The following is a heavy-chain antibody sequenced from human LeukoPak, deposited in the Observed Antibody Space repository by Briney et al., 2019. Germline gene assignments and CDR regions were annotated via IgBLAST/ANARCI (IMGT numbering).Heavy chain of an antibody. CDR2: VNPKSGGK. J-gene: IGHJ4*02. D-gene: IGHD2-2*01. CDR1: GYTFTGYY. CDR3: ARARYCSSTSCSQVFDY. Sequence: GASVKFSCKASGYTFTGYYMHSVRRAPGEGLDLRGWVNPKSGGKNYAQKFQGRVTMTRDTSISTAYMELSRLRSDDTAVYYCARARYCSSTSCSQVFDYWGQGTLVTVSS. V-gene: IGHV1-2*02.